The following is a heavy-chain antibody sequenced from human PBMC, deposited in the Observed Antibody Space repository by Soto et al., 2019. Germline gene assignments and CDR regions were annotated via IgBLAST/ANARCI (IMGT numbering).Heavy chain of an antibody. Sequence: SETLSLTCAVYGGSFSGYYWSWIRQPPGKGLEWIGEINHSGSTNYNPSLKSRVTISVDTSKNQFSLKLSSVTAADTAVYYCATKAYSSSSPFDYWGQGTLVTVSS. V-gene: IGHV4-34*01. CDR1: GGSFSGYY. CDR2: INHSGST. D-gene: IGHD6-6*01. CDR3: ATKAYSSSSPFDY. J-gene: IGHJ4*02.